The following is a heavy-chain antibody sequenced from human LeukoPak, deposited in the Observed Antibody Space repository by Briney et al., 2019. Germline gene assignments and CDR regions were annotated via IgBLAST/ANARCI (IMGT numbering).Heavy chain of an antibody. J-gene: IGHJ6*02. CDR1: GYSFTNYW. CDR2: IHPGDSDT. CDR3: ATHSHEQGYSGYDSLGV. Sequence: GESLKISCYGSGYSFTNYWIGWVRQMPGKDLEWMGIIHPGDSDTRYSPSFQGQVTISADKSTSTAYLQWSSLRASDTAMYYCATHSHEQGYSGYDSLGVWGQGTTVTVSS. V-gene: IGHV5-51*01. D-gene: IGHD5-12*01.